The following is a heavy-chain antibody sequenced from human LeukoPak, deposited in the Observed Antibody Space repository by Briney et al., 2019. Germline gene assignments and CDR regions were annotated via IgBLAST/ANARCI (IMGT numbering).Heavy chain of an antibody. V-gene: IGHV4-34*01. CDR3: ASGRGSSSKGLGGY. J-gene: IGHJ4*02. Sequence: SETLSLTCAVYGGSFSGYYWSWIRQPPGKGLEWIGEINHSGSTNYNPSLKSRVTISVDTSKNQFSLKLSSVTAADTAVYYCASGRGSSSKGLGGYWSQGTLVTVSS. CDR1: GGSFSGYY. D-gene: IGHD6-6*01. CDR2: INHSGST.